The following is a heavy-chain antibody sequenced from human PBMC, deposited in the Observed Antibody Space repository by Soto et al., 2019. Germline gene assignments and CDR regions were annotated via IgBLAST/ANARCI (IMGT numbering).Heavy chain of an antibody. CDR2: IWYDGTRK. CDR3: ARAGGTTVTGLWHFDS. CDR1: GFTFNTYS. Sequence: QVQLEESGGGVVQPGRSPRLSCEASGFTFNTYSMHWVRQPPGKGLEWLAAIWYDGTRKYYADSVKGRFIISRDNSKKTLYLEMNSLRAEDTAVYYCARAGGTTVTGLWHFDSWGQGTLVTVSS. D-gene: IGHD4-17*01. V-gene: IGHV3-33*01. J-gene: IGHJ4*02.